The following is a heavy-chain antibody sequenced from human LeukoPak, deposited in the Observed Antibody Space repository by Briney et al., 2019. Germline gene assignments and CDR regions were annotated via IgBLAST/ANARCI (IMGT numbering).Heavy chain of an antibody. J-gene: IGHJ4*02. CDR2: ISSSSTHI. CDR3: ARGLCGGDCYDY. D-gene: IGHD2-21*01. Sequence: PGGSLRLSCAASGFTFSSYAMSWVRQAPGEGLEWVSSISSSSTHIYYADSVRGRFTISRDDAKNSLYLQMNSLRAEDTALYYCARGLCGGDCYDYWGQGTLVTVSS. V-gene: IGHV3-21*01. CDR1: GFTFSSYA.